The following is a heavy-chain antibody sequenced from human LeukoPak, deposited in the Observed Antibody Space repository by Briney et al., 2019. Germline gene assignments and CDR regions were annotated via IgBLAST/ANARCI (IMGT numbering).Heavy chain of an antibody. Sequence: GRSLRLSCAASGFTFSSYGMHWVRQAPGKGLEWVAVISYDGSNKYYADSVKGRFTISGDNSKNTLYLQMNSLRAEDTAVYYCVRGTGYWGQGTLVTVSS. J-gene: IGHJ4*02. CDR1: GFTFSSYG. CDR2: ISYDGSNK. V-gene: IGHV3-30*03. CDR3: VRGTGY.